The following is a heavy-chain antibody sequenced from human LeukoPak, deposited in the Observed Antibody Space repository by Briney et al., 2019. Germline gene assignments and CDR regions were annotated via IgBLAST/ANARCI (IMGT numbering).Heavy chain of an antibody. J-gene: IGHJ4*02. D-gene: IGHD5-24*01. V-gene: IGHV4-34*01. CDR2: INHSGST. CDR1: GGSFSGYY. CDR3: ARGGRWLQLKGGFDY. Sequence: SETLSLTCAVYGGSFSGYYWSWIRQPPGKGLEWIGEINHSGSTNYNPSLKSRVTISVDTSKNQFSLKLSSVTAADTAVYYCARGGRWLQLKGGFDYWGQGTLVTVSS.